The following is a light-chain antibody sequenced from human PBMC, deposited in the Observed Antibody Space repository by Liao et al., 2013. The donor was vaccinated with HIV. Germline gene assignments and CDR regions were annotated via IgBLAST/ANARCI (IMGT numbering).Light chain of an antibody. CDR3: YSAADNNWV. Sequence: YVLTQPPSVSVAPGQTAVMTCGGNNIRSRGVHWYQQRPGQAPVLVMYYDQNRPSGIPERFSGSSSGTTVTLTISGAQVEDEADYYCYSAADNNWVFGGGTKLTVL. J-gene: IGLJ3*02. CDR1: NIRSRG. V-gene: IGLV3-21*01. CDR2: YDQ.